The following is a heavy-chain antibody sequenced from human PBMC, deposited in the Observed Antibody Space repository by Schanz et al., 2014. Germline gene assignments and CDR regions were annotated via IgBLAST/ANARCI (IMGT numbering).Heavy chain of an antibody. CDR1: GYTFTSYD. J-gene: IGHJ4*02. V-gene: IGHV1-69*09. CDR2: IIPVLAIA. D-gene: IGHD6-13*01. CDR3: ASSGAGYSSSWDFDY. Sequence: QVQLIQSGAEVKKPGASVKVSCTASGYTFTSYDINWVRQAPGQGLEWMGRIIPVLAIADYAQKFQGRVTITADKSTSTAYMDVSSLRSEDTAVYYCASSGAGYSSSWDFDYWGQGTLVIVSS.